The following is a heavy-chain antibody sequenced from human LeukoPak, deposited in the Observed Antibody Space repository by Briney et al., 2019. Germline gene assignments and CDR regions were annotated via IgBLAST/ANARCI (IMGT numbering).Heavy chain of an antibody. J-gene: IGHJ3*02. CDR1: DDSFSSHY. V-gene: IGHV4-59*11. CDR3: ARDLVTVTKGFDI. Sequence: PSETLSLTCAVSDDSFSSHYWTWIRQPPGKRLEWIGYISYIGSTNYNPSLKSRVTISIDTSKNQFSLKLSSVTAADTAVYYCARDLVTVTKGFDIWGQGTIVSVSS. D-gene: IGHD4-17*01. CDR2: ISYIGST.